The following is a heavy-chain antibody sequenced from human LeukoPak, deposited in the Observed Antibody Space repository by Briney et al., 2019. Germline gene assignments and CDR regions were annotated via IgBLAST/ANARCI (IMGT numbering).Heavy chain of an antibody. D-gene: IGHD3-16*01. CDR1: GFTFSTYS. CDR2: ISSSSSTI. CDR3: ARMGDT. V-gene: IGHV3-48*04. J-gene: IGHJ4*02. Sequence: GGSLRLSCAVSGFTFSTYSMNWVRQAPGKGLEWVSYISSSSSTIYYADSVKGRFTISRDNAKNSLYLQMNSLRAEDTAVYYCARMGDTWGQGTLVTVSS.